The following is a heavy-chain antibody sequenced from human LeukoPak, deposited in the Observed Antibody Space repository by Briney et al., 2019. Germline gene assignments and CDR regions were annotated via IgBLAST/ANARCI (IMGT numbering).Heavy chain of an antibody. Sequence: SETLSLTCSVSGGSINSDFWTWIRQPAGKGLEWIGRIHSSETTIYSPSLKSRVTMSLDMAKKQFSLKVTSVTAADTAVYYCARGGPYNWFDPWGQGTLVTVSS. J-gene: IGHJ5*02. CDR1: GGSINSDF. D-gene: IGHD2-15*01. V-gene: IGHV4-4*07. CDR2: IHSSETT. CDR3: ARGGPYNWFDP.